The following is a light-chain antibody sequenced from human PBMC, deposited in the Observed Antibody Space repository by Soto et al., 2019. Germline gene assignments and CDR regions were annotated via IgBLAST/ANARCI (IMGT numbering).Light chain of an antibody. CDR2: KAS. J-gene: IGKJ1*01. CDR1: QSISSG. CDR3: QQYNSYWT. V-gene: IGKV1-5*03. Sequence: DIQMTXXPSTLSASVGDRVTITCRASQSISSGLAWYQQKPGKAPKLLIYKASSVESGVPSRFSGRGSGTEFTLTIGYLQTDDFGAYYCQQYNSYWTFGQGTKVEIK.